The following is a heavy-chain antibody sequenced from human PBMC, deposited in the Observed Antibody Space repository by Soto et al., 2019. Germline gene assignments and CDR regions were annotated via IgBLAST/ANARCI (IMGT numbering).Heavy chain of an antibody. D-gene: IGHD5-18*01. Sequence: PSETLSLTCTVSGGSISSGDYYWSWIRQPPGKGLEWIGYIYYSGSTYYNPSLKSRVTISVDTSKNQFSLKLSSVTAADTAVYYCARTDTAMVPFDYWGQGTLVTVSS. CDR2: IYYSGST. CDR3: ARTDTAMVPFDY. CDR1: GGSISSGDYY. J-gene: IGHJ4*02. V-gene: IGHV4-30-4*01.